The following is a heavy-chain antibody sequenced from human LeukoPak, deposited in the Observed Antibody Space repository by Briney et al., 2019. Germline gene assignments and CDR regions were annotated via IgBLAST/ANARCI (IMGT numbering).Heavy chain of an antibody. V-gene: IGHV3-30*18. CDR2: ISYDGSNK. J-gene: IGHJ6*02. D-gene: IGHD2-2*01. CDR1: GFTFSSYG. Sequence: GGSLRLSCAASGFTFSSYGMHWVRQAPGKGLEWVAVISYDGSNKYYADSVKGRFTISRDNSKNTLYLQMNGLRAEDTAVYYCAKGAMPYYYYYGMDVWGQGTTVTVSS. CDR3: AKGAMPYYYYYGMDV.